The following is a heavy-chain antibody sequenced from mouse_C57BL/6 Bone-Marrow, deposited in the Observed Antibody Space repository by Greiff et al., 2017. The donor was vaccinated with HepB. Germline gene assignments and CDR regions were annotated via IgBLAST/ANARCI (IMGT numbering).Heavy chain of an antibody. J-gene: IGHJ2*01. CDR1: GYTFTSYW. V-gene: IGHV1-59*01. CDR3: ARWGYPDY. Sequence: QVQLKQPGAELVRPGTSVKLSCKASGYTFTSYWMHWVKQRPGQGLEWIGVIDPSDSYTNYNQKFKGKATLTVDTSSSTAYMQLSSLTSEDSAVYYCARWGYPDYGGQGTTLTVSS. CDR2: IDPSDSYT. D-gene: IGHD2-2*01.